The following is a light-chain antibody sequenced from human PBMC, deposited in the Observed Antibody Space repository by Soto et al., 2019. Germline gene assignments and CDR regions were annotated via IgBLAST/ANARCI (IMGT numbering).Light chain of an antibody. CDR2: GAS. Sequence: IVMTQSPATLPVSPGERATLSCRTSQSVNSHLAWYQHKPGQAPRLLIYGASSRATGIPTRFSGSGSGTEFTLTIDSLQSEDFAVYYCQQYHSWPPRTFGQGTKVDIK. V-gene: IGKV3-15*01. CDR3: QQYHSWPPRT. J-gene: IGKJ1*01. CDR1: QSVNSH.